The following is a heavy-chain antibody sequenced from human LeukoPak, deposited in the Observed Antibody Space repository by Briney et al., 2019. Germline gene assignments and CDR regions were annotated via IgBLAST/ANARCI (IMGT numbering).Heavy chain of an antibody. J-gene: IGHJ4*02. CDR3: TASYGSGSFDY. CDR2: IKSKTDGGTT. Sequence: PGGSLRLSCAASGFTFSSHGMSWVRQAPGKGLEWVGRIKSKTDGGTTDYAAPVKGRFTISRDDSKNTLYLQMNSLKTEDTAVYYCTASYGSGSFDYWGQGTLVTVSS. V-gene: IGHV3-15*01. CDR1: GFTFSSHG. D-gene: IGHD3-10*01.